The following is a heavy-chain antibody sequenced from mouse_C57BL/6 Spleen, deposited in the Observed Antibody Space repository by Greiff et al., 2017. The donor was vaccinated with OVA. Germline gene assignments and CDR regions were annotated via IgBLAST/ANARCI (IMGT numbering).Heavy chain of an antibody. J-gene: IGHJ2*01. V-gene: IGHV2-9-1*01. CDR3: ARNYYGSSYGEYYFDY. CDR2: IWTGGGT. Sequence: QVQLKESGPGLVAPSQSLSITCTVSGFSLTSYAISWVRQPPGKGLEWLGVIWTGGGTNYNSALKSRLSISKDNSKSQVFLKMNSLQTDDTARYYCARNYYGSSYGEYYFDYWGQGTTLTVSS. CDR1: GFSLTSYA. D-gene: IGHD1-1*01.